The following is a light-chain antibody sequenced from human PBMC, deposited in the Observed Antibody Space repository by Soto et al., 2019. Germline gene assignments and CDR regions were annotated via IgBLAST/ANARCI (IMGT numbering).Light chain of an antibody. CDR3: AAWDDSLSGWV. CDR1: SSNIGSKT. J-gene: IGLJ3*02. V-gene: IGLV1-44*01. Sequence: QSVLTQPPSTSGTPGQRVTISCSGSSSNIGSKTLNWFRQVPGTAPKLLIYNDNQRPSGVPDRFSGSKSGTSASLAISGLRSEDEADYYCAAWDDSLSGWVFGGGTKLTVL. CDR2: NDN.